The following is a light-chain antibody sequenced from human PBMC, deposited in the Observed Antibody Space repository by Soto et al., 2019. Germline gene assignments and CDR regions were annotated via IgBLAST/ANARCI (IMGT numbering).Light chain of an antibody. CDR2: EVS. V-gene: IGLV2-14*01. CDR3: SSRTTSNPYV. CDR1: SSDIGAYNS. Sequence: QSALTQPASVSGSPGQSITISCTGTSSDIGAYNSVSWYQPHPGKAPKLMIYEVSNRPSGVSNRFSASKSGNTASLTISGLQAEDEADYYCSSRTTSNPYVFGTGTKVTVL. J-gene: IGLJ1*01.